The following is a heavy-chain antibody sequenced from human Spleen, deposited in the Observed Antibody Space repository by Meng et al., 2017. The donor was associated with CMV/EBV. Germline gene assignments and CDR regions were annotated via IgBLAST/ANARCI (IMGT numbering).Heavy chain of an antibody. CDR3: ARDGRDDNNYDAFDI. V-gene: IGHV4-61*01. Sequence: GSLRLSCTVSGGSVSSGSFYWTWIRQPPGRGLEWIGYMYNSGSTYYNPSLKSRVSISRDTSKNQFSLKLSSVTAADTAVYYCARDGRDDNNYDAFDIWGQGTMVTVSS. CDR2: MYNSGST. J-gene: IGHJ3*02. CDR1: GGSVSSGSFY. D-gene: IGHD5-24*01.